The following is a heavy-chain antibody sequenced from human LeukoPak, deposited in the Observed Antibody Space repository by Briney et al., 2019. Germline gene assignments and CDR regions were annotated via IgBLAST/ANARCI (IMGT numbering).Heavy chain of an antibody. CDR1: GFTFSSYW. J-gene: IGHJ5*02. CDR2: ISYDGSNK. D-gene: IGHD4-11*01. Sequence: GGSLRLSCAASGFTFSSYWMLWVRQAPGKGLEWVAVISYDGSNKYYADSVKGRFTISRDNSKNTLYLQMNSLRPEDTAVYFCVSTTVTNAWGQGTLVTVSS. CDR3: VSTTVTNA. V-gene: IGHV3-30*03.